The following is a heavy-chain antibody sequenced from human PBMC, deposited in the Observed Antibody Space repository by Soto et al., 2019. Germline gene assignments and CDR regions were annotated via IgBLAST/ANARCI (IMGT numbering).Heavy chain of an antibody. J-gene: IGHJ5*02. CDR3: ARDGGSLTSSNWFDP. Sequence: PSETLSLTCAVSGYSIRSGYYWGWIRQPPGKGLEWIGSVYHGNTYYNPSLKSRVTISLDTSRNQFSLELGSVTASDTAVYYCARDGGSLTSSNWFDPWGQGTPVTVSS. V-gene: IGHV4-38-2*02. CDR1: GYSIRSGYY. CDR2: VYHGNT. D-gene: IGHD1-26*01.